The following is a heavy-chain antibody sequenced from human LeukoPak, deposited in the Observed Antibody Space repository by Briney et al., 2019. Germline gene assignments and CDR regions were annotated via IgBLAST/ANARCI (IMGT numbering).Heavy chain of an antibody. Sequence: SVKVSCKASGYTFTSYGISWVRQAPGQGLEWMGGIIPIFGTANYAQKFQGRVTITADESTSTAYMELSSLRSEDTAVYYCARAHTIFGQGGHYYYMDVWGKGTTVTVSS. CDR3: ARAHTIFGQGGHYYYMDV. J-gene: IGHJ6*03. CDR1: GYTFTSYG. V-gene: IGHV1-69*13. CDR2: IIPIFGTA. D-gene: IGHD3-3*01.